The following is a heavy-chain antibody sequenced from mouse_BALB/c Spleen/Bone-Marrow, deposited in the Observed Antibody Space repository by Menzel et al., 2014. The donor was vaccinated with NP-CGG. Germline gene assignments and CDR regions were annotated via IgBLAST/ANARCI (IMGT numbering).Heavy chain of an antibody. CDR3: ARARGVTTATPYYFDY. CDR1: GFSFSSYA. D-gene: IGHD1-2*01. CDR2: ISGGGNS. Sequence: EVMLVESGGGLVKPGGSLKLSCAASGFSFSSYAVSWVRQTPEKRLEWVASISGGGNSYHSDNMKGRFTISRDNARSILYLQMSSLRSEDTAMYYCARARGVTTATPYYFDYWGQGTALTVSS. J-gene: IGHJ2*01. V-gene: IGHV5-6-5*01.